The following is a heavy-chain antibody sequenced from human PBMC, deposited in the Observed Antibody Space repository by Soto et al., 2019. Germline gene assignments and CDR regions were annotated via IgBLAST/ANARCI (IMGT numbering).Heavy chain of an antibody. D-gene: IGHD3-10*01. CDR1: GGSFSGYY. V-gene: IGHV4-34*01. CDR2: INHSGST. CDR3: ARGRITMVRGVIGGYYYGMDV. J-gene: IGHJ6*02. Sequence: SETLSLTCAVYGGSFSGYYWSWIRQPPGKGLEWIGEINHSGSTNYNPSLKSRVTLSVDTSKNQLSLKLSSVTAADTAVYYCARGRITMVRGVIGGYYYGMDVWGQGSTVTVSS.